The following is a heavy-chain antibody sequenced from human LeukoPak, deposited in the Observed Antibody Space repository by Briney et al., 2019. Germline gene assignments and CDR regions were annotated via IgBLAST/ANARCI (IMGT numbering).Heavy chain of an antibody. D-gene: IGHD2-8*01. CDR2: GSDVGGT. CDR1: GGSFSGYY. CDR3: AQNGQSGFSFDP. Sequence: SETLSLTCAVYGGSFSGYYWSWIRQPPGKGLEWIGEGSDVGGTKYNPSLKSRVTISADTSKNQFSLKLSSVTAADTAVYYCAQNGQSGFSFDPWGQGTLVTVSS. J-gene: IGHJ5*02. V-gene: IGHV4-34*01.